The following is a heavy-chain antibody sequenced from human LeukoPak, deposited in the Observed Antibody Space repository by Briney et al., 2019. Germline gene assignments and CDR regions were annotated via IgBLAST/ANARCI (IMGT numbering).Heavy chain of an antibody. J-gene: IGHJ4*02. CDR3: ARSSPGIAAAGRNFDY. Sequence: SETLSLTCTVSGGSISSYYWSWIRQPPGKGLEWIGYIYYSGNTNYNPSLKSRVTISVDTSKNQFSLKLSSVTAADTAVYYCARSSPGIAAAGRNFDYWGQGTLVTVSS. CDR2: IYYSGNT. D-gene: IGHD6-13*01. CDR1: GGSISSYY. V-gene: IGHV4-59*08.